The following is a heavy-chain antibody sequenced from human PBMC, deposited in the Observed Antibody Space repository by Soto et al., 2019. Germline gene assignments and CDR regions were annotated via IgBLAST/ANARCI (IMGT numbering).Heavy chain of an antibody. V-gene: IGHV3-30*18. CDR1: GFTCSNYG. Sequence: QVQLVESGGGVVQPGRSLRLSCAASGFTCSNYGMHWVRQAPGKGLEWVAVMSYDGSNTYYADSVKGLFTISRDNSKNTLYLQMSSLRAEDTAVYYYAKDLLRYFDWSPFDYWGQGTLVTVSS. CDR2: MSYDGSNT. CDR3: AKDLLRYFDWSPFDY. D-gene: IGHD3-9*01. J-gene: IGHJ4*02.